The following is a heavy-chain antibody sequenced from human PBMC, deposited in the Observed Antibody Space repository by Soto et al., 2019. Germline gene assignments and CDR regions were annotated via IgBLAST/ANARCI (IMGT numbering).Heavy chain of an antibody. J-gene: IGHJ6*02. D-gene: IGHD2-2*01. CDR2: ISSSSSYI. V-gene: IGHV3-21*01. CDR1: GFTFSSYS. CDR3: AIIVPAARGGYGMDV. Sequence: GGSLRLSCAASGFTFSSYSMNWVRQAPGKGLEWVSSISSSSSYIYYADSVKGRFTISRDNAKNSLYLQMNSLRAEDTAVHYCAIIVPAARGGYGMDVWGQGTTVTVSS.